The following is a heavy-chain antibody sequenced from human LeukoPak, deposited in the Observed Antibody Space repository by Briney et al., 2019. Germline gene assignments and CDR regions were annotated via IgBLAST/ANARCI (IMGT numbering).Heavy chain of an antibody. Sequence: SETLSLTCTVSGGSISSYYWSWIRQHPGKGLEWIGYIYYSGSTYYNPSLKSRVTISVDTSKNQFSLKLSSVTAADTAVYYCARARGIAAAGTPYNWFDPWGQGTLVTVSS. CDR1: GGSISSYY. D-gene: IGHD6-13*01. CDR3: ARARGIAAAGTPYNWFDP. CDR2: IYYSGST. J-gene: IGHJ5*02. V-gene: IGHV4-59*06.